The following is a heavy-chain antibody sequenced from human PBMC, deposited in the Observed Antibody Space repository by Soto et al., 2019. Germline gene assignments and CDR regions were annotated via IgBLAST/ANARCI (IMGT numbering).Heavy chain of an antibody. CDR1: GYTFTNYG. V-gene: IGHV1-18*01. D-gene: IGHD1-26*01. Sequence: QVQLVQSGAEVKKPGASVKVSCKASGYTFTNYGISWVRQAPGQGLAWMGWISANNGNTNYEQKLQGRVTMTTDTSTSTANMELRSLRPDDTAVYYCARDRGSYALDYWGQGTLGTVSS. J-gene: IGHJ4*02. CDR3: ARDRGSYALDY. CDR2: ISANNGNT.